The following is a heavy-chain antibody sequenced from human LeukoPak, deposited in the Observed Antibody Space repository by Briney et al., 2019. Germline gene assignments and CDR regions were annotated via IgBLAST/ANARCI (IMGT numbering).Heavy chain of an antibody. CDR3: ARGVVAGPLFYFDY. Sequence: ASVKVSCKASGYTFTGYYMHWVRQAPGQGLEWMGWINPNSGGTNYAQMFQGRVTVTRDTSISTAYMELSRLRSDDTAVYYCARGVVAGPLFYFDYWGQGTLVTVSS. CDR1: GYTFTGYY. D-gene: IGHD6-19*01. V-gene: IGHV1-2*02. CDR2: INPNSGGT. J-gene: IGHJ4*02.